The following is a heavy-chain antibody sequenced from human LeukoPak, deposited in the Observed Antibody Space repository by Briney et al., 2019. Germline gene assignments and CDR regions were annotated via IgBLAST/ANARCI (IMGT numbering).Heavy chain of an antibody. Sequence: GAPVKVSCKASGYTFTSYGISWVRQAPGQGLEWMGWISAYNGNTNYAQKLQGRVTMTTDTSTSTAYMELRSLRSDDTAVYYCARDIVVVPAAKPLDYWGQGTLVTVSS. D-gene: IGHD2-2*02. CDR1: GYTFTSYG. V-gene: IGHV1-18*01. J-gene: IGHJ4*02. CDR2: ISAYNGNT. CDR3: ARDIVVVPAAKPLDY.